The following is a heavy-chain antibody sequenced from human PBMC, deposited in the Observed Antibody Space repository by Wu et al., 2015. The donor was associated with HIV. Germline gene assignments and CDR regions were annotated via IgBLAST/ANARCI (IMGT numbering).Heavy chain of an antibody. V-gene: IGHV1-2*02. J-gene: IGHJ4*02. D-gene: IGHD2-15*01. Sequence: QVHLVQSGAEVKKPGASVKVSCKASGYIFTDFYIHWVRQAPGQGLEWMGWINPNSGGTNYVQKFQGRVTMTWDASVTTFYMELSRLISDDTAVYYCARVGYCSGGTCRAFDYWGQGTLVTVSS. CDR3: ARVGYCSGGTCRAFDY. CDR2: INPNSGGT. CDR1: GYIFTDFY.